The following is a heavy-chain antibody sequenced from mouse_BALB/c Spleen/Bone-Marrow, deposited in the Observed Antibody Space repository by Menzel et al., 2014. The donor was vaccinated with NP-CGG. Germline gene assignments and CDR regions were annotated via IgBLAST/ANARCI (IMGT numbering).Heavy chain of an antibody. CDR2: INPNNGAN. CDR1: GYTFSEST. D-gene: IGHD1-1*01. Sequence: EVKLMESGPELVKPGASVKISCKTSGYTFSESTMHWVKQSHGKSLEWIGGINPNNGANSYKQKFKGKAILTVEKSSSTALLELRSLTSEDSAVYYCARRDYGPAWFAYWVQGTLVTVSA. J-gene: IGHJ3*01. V-gene: IGHV1-18*01. CDR3: ARRDYGPAWFAY.